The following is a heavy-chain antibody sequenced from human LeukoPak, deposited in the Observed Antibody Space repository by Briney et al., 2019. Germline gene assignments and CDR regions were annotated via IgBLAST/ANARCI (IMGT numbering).Heavy chain of an antibody. V-gene: IGHV1-3*01. CDR3: ARGAGRIGQLVLSY. Sequence: ASVKVSCKASGYTSTSYAMHWVRQAPGQRLEWMGWINAGNGNTKYSQKFQGRVTITRDTSASTAYMELSSLRSEDTAVYYCARGAGRIGQLVLSYWGQGTLVTVSS. CDR1: GYTSTSYA. CDR2: INAGNGNT. D-gene: IGHD6-6*01. J-gene: IGHJ4*02.